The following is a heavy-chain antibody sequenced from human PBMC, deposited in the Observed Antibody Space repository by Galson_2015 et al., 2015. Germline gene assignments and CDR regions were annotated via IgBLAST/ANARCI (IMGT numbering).Heavy chain of an antibody. D-gene: IGHD6-13*01. Sequence: SLRLSCAASGFTFSRYWMHWVRQAPGQGLMWVARLDADGSGISYADSVKGRFAISRDNARNTLYLQMDSLRAEDSAVYFCGRVWEVGRAGIWFDPRGQGTLVTVPS. CDR2: LDADGSGI. J-gene: IGHJ5*02. CDR3: GRVWEVGRAGIWFDP. CDR1: GFTFSRYW. V-gene: IGHV3-74*01.